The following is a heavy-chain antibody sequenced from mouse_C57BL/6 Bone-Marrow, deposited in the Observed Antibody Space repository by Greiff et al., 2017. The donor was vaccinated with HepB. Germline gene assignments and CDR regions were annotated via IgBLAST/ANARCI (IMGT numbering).Heavy chain of an antibody. D-gene: IGHD2-5*01. J-gene: IGHJ4*01. CDR1: GYPLPSYW. Sequence: VQLKESGTLLPRPGASLKMSSKTSGYPLPSYWMHWVNQRPGRGLEWIGAIYPGNSDTSYNQKFKGKAKLTAVTSASTAYMELSSLTNEDSAVYYCTRGGYSNYGGFYAMDYWGQGTSVTVSS. CDR2: IYPGNSDT. CDR3: TRGGYSNYGGFYAMDY. V-gene: IGHV1-5*01.